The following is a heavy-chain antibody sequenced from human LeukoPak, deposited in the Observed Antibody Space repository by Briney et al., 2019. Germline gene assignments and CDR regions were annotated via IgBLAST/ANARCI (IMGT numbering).Heavy chain of an antibody. V-gene: IGHV4-34*01. CDR1: GGSFSGYY. CDR3: ARIMGPYILDAFDI. D-gene: IGHD2-8*01. Sequence: SETLSLTCVVYGGSFSGYYWSWIRQPPRKGLEWIGEINHSGSTNYNPSLKSRVTISVDTSKNQFSVKLSSVTAADAAVYYCARIMGPYILDAFDIWGQGTMVTVSS. CDR2: INHSGST. J-gene: IGHJ3*02.